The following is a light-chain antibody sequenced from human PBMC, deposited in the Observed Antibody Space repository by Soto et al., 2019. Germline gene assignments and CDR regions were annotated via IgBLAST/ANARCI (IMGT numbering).Light chain of an antibody. Sequence: IHMSHAPATLSGSVVYRVRITCRASQTISSWLAWYQQKPGKAPKLLIYKASTLKSGVPSRFSGSGSGTEFTLTISSLQPDDFATYYCQHYNSYSEAFGQGTKVDIK. V-gene: IGKV1-5*03. CDR3: QHYNSYSEA. J-gene: IGKJ1*01. CDR2: KAS. CDR1: QTISSW.